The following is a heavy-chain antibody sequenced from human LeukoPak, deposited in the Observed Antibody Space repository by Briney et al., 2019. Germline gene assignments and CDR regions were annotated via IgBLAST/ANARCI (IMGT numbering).Heavy chain of an antibody. CDR2: ISGSGGRT. CDR1: GFTFSSYG. Sequence: PGGSLRLSCAASGFTFSSYGMSWVRQAPGKGLEWVPAISGSGGRTYYADSVKGRFTISRDNSKNTLHLQMNSLRAEDTAVYYCAKITPDSRTSGYDGFDYWGQGTLVTVSS. J-gene: IGHJ4*02. D-gene: IGHD5-12*01. CDR3: AKITPDSRTSGYDGFDY. V-gene: IGHV3-23*01.